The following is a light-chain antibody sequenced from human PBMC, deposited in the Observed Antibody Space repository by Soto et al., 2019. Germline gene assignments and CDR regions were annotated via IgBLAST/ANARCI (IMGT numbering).Light chain of an antibody. J-gene: IGLJ1*01. CDR3: YSYYAPTSYV. CDR2: AVS. Sequence: QSVLTQPRSVSASPGQSVTISCTGTSSDIGGYNLVSWYQQHPGTAPKLIIYAVSQRPSGVPDRFSGSKSGNTASLTISGLQAEDEADYCCYSYYAPTSYVFGTGTQLTVL. CDR1: SSDIGGYNL. V-gene: IGLV2-11*01.